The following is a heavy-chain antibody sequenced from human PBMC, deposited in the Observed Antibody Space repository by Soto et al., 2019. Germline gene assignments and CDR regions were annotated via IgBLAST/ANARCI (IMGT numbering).Heavy chain of an antibody. V-gene: IGHV3-30*18. CDR1: RFTFSGYG. Sequence: GGSLRLSCAASRFTFSGYGMHWVRQAPGKGLEWVAAISYDGSNKFYADPVKGRFTISRDNSKNTLYVQMNSLRAEDTAVYYCAKGGRAYCGGDCRYYFDYWGQGTLVTVSS. J-gene: IGHJ4*02. CDR3: AKGGRAYCGGDCRYYFDY. CDR2: ISYDGSNK. D-gene: IGHD2-21*02.